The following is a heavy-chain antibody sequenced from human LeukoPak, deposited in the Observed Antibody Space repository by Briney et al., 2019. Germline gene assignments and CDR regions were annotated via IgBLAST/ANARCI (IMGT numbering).Heavy chain of an antibody. D-gene: IGHD6-13*01. V-gene: IGHV3-9*03. J-gene: IGHJ4*02. CDR3: AKDARDSSSWYYFDY. CDR2: ISWNSGSI. CDR1: GFTFDDYA. Sequence: GRSLRLSCAASGFTFDDYAMHWVRQAPGKGLEWVSGISWNSGSIGYADSVKGRFTISRDNAKNSLYLQMNSLRAEDMALYYCAKDARDSSSWYYFDYWGQGTLVTVSS.